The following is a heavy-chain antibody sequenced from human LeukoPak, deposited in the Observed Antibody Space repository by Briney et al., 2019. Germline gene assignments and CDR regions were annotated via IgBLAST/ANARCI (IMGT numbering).Heavy chain of an antibody. V-gene: IGHV3-11*01. Sequence: GGSLRLSCAAPGFTFSDYYMSWIRQAPGKGLEWVSYISSSGSTIYYADSVKGRFTISRDNAKNSLYLQMNSLRAEDTAVYYCATGRLGELSYPFDYWGQGTLVTVSS. J-gene: IGHJ4*02. CDR3: ATGRLGELSYPFDY. CDR1: GFTFSDYY. D-gene: IGHD3-16*02. CDR2: ISSSGSTI.